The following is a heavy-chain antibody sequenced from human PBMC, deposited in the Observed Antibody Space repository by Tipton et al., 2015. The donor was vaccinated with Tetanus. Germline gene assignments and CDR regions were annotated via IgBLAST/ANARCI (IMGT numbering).Heavy chain of an antibody. CDR2: IYYSGST. V-gene: IGHV4-39*01. CDR3: ARHNAVTGFDY. D-gene: IGHD4-17*01. CDR1: GGTFSSSSYY. Sequence: SCKASGGTFSSSSYYWGWIRQPPGKGLEWIGSIYYSGSTYYNPSLKSRVTISVDTSKNQFSLKLSSVTAADTAVYYCARHNAVTGFDYWGQGTLVTVSS. J-gene: IGHJ4*02.